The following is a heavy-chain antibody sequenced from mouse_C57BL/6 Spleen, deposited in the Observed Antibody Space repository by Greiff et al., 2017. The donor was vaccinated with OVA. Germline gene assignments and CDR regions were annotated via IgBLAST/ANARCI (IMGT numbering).Heavy chain of an antibody. CDR2: IYPGGGDT. J-gene: IGHJ3*01. Sequence: QVQLQQSGAELVKPGASVKISCKASGYAFSSYWMNWVKQRPGKGLEWIGQIYPGGGDTNYNGKFKGKATLTADKSSSTAYMQLSNLTSEDSAVEFCVRWGSSGPWFAYWGQGTLVTVSA. CDR1: GYAFSSYW. D-gene: IGHD3-2*02. V-gene: IGHV1-80*01. CDR3: VRWGSSGPWFAY.